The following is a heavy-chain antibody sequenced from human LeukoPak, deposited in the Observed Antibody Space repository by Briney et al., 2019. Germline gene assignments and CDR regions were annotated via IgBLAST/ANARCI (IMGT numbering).Heavy chain of an antibody. Sequence: GGSLRLSCAASGFTFSDYYMSWIRQAPGKGLDWVSYIRGTSTNIHYADSVKGRFTISRDNPKNSLYLQMNSLRAEDTAVYYCARETEPLDYGDSTNLDYWGQGTLVTVSS. D-gene: IGHD4-17*01. J-gene: IGHJ4*02. CDR1: GFTFSDYY. V-gene: IGHV3-11*04. CDR2: IRGTSTNI. CDR3: ARETEPLDYGDSTNLDY.